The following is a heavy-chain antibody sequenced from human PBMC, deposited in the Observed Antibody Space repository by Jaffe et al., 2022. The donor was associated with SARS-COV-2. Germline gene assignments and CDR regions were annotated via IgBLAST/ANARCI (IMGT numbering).Heavy chain of an antibody. CDR2: SSTYGEST. V-gene: IGHV3-64D*09. Sequence: EVQLVESGGGLVQPGGSLRLSCSVSGFIFNDFAMQWVRQAPGKGLEYVSASSTYGESTNYADSVKGRFTISRDNSKNTLYLQMRSLRVEDTALYFCVRAARGYSYGFYFDYWGQGALVTVSS. CDR1: GFIFNDFA. J-gene: IGHJ4*02. D-gene: IGHD5-18*01. CDR3: VRAARGYSYGFYFDY.